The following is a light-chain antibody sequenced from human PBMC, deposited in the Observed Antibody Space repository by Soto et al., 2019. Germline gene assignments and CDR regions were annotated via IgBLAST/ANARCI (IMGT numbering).Light chain of an antibody. J-gene: IGKJ4*01. Sequence: EFVLTQSPGKLSLSPGERATLSCRASQSISSGFLAWYQQKPGQAPRLLIYGASHRGTGIPDRFSGSGSGTDFTLTISRLEPEDFAVYYCQQYGSSPPLTFGGGTKMEIK. V-gene: IGKV3-20*01. CDR3: QQYGSSPPLT. CDR1: QSISSGF. CDR2: GAS.